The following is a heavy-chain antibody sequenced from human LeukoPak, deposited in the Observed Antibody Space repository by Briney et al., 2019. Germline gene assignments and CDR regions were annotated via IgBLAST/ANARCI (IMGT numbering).Heavy chain of an antibody. J-gene: IGHJ1*01. V-gene: IGHV3-7*02. D-gene: IGHD4-17*01. CDR1: GFTFSRSW. Sequence: GGSLRLSCAASGFTFSRSWMGWVRQAPGKGLEWVANIKQDGTSKYYVDSVMGRFTISRDNAENSVYLQMNSLSAGDTAVYYCARHGDYCFNLWGPGTRVTVSS. CDR2: IKQDGTSK. CDR3: ARHGDYCFNL.